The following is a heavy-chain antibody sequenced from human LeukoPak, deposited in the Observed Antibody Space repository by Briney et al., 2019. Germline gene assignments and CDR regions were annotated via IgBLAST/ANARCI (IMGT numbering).Heavy chain of an antibody. CDR3: ARDLDYYGSGSYGFDI. CDR2: ISSGGSTI. Sequence: PGGSLRLSCAASEFTFSDYYMSWIRQAPGKGLEWVSYISSGGSTIYYADSVKGRFTLSRDNAKNSLYLQMNSLRAEDTAVYYCARDLDYYGSGSYGFDIWGQGTMVTVSS. V-gene: IGHV3-11*01. CDR1: EFTFSDYY. J-gene: IGHJ3*02. D-gene: IGHD3-10*01.